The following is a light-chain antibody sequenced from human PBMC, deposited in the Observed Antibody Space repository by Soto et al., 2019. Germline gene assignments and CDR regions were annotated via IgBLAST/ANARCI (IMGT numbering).Light chain of an antibody. V-gene: IGKV3-15*01. CDR1: QSVSYD. Sequence: EIVMTQSPATLSVSPGERATLSCRASQSVSYDLAWYQQRFGQAPRLLIYGASTRATGVPASLSGSGSGTEFTLTISSLRSEDFAVYYCQQYNKWPRTFGQGTKVDIK. CDR3: QQYNKWPRT. J-gene: IGKJ1*01. CDR2: GAS.